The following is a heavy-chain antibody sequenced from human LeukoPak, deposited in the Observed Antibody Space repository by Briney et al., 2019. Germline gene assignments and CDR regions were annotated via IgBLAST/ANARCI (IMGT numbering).Heavy chain of an antibody. Sequence: SETLSLTCTVSGGSLTGYYWGWIRQPPGKGLEWIGSIHHSGRTYYNPSLKSRVTISVDTSKNQFSLKLSSVTAADTAVYYCARDHLANLASRLFDPWGQGTLVTVSS. CDR3: ARDHLANLASRLFDP. V-gene: IGHV4-38-2*02. J-gene: IGHJ5*02. CDR1: GGSLTGYY. CDR2: IHHSGRT. D-gene: IGHD3-3*01.